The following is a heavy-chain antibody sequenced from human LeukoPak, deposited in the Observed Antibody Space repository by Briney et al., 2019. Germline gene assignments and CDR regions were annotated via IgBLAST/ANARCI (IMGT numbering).Heavy chain of an antibody. V-gene: IGHV3-15*07. Sequence: PGGSLRLSRATSGFNFDNAWMNWVRQAPGKGLEWVGRIRSNSDGGAIDYAAPVKGRFALSRDDSKNTLYLQMNSLQTEDTAMYYCATDFYDSTWGQGTLVIVSS. J-gene: IGHJ5*02. CDR1: GFNFDNAW. CDR3: ATDFYDST. CDR2: IRSNSDGGAI. D-gene: IGHD2/OR15-2a*01.